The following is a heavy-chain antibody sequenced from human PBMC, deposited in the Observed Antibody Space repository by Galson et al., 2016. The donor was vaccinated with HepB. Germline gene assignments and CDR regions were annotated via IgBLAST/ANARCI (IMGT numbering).Heavy chain of an antibody. CDR3: ARDSAGNYRYYYGMDV. CDR1: GASIVSAHW. CDR2: IDHSETT. J-gene: IGHJ6*02. Sequence: ETLSLTCTVSGASIVSAHWCSWVRQPPGKGLEWIGEIDHSETTHYNPSLKSRAIISVDTSKSQFSLKLSSVTAADTALYYCARDSAGNYRYYYGMDVWGQGTTVTVSS. V-gene: IGHV4-4*02. D-gene: IGHD5-24*01.